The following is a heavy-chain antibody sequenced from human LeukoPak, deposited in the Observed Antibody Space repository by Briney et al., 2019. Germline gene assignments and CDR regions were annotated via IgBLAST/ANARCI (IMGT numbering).Heavy chain of an antibody. V-gene: IGHV1-69*04. J-gene: IGHJ4*02. CDR1: GGTFSSYA. Sequence: SVKVSCKASGGTFSSYAISWVRQAPGQGLEWMGRIIPILGIANYAQKFQGRVTITADKSTNTAYMELSSLRSEDTAVYYCARDRVEYSSSAGDYWGQGTLVSVSS. CDR2: IIPILGIA. CDR3: ARDRVEYSSSAGDY. D-gene: IGHD6-6*01.